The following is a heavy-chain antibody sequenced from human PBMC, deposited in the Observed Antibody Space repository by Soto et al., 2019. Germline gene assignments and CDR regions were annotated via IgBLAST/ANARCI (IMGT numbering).Heavy chain of an antibody. D-gene: IGHD5-18*01. CDR1: GFSLSTSGVN. Sequence: QITLKESGPTLVKPTQTLTLTCTFSGFSLSTSGVNVGWIRQPPGKALEWLALIYWDDDKRYSPSLRSRLTITKDTSKNQVVLTMTNRDPVDTATYYCAHGYTSRTFDYWGQGTLVTVSS. J-gene: IGHJ4*02. V-gene: IGHV2-5*02. CDR2: IYWDDDK. CDR3: AHGYTSRTFDY.